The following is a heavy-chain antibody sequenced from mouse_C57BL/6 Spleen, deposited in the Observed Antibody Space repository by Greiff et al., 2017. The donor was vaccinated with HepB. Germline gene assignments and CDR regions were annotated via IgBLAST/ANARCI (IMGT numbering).Heavy chain of an antibody. D-gene: IGHD4-1*01. J-gene: IGHJ4*01. CDR1: GFSLTSYG. Sequence: VMLVESGPGLVQPSQSLSITCTVSGFSLTSYGVHWVRQSPGKGLEWLGVIWSGGSTDYNAAFISRLSISKDNSKSQVFFKMNSLQADDTAIYYWSRTGTGGGAMDYWGQGTSVTVSS. V-gene: IGHV2-2*01. CDR2: IWSGGST. CDR3: SRTGTGGGAMDY.